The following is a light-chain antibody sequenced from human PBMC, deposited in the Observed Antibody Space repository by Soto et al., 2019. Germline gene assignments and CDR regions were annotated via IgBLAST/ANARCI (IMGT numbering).Light chain of an antibody. CDR3: QQRRSWPRA. CDR1: QSVSSY. V-gene: IGKV3-11*01. J-gene: IGKJ1*01. CDR2: DAS. Sequence: EIVMTQSPATLSVSPGEGATLSCRASQSVSSYLAWYQQKPGQAPRLLIYDASNRATGIPARFSGSGSGTDFTLTISSLEPEDFAVYYCQQRRSWPRAFGQGTKVDIK.